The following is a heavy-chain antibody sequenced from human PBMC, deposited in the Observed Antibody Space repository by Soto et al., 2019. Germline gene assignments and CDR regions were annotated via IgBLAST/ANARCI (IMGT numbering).Heavy chain of an antibody. J-gene: IGHJ2*01. D-gene: IGHD6-13*01. CDR3: AKDEAAAGIGDL. V-gene: IGHV3-30*18. CDR2: ISYDGSNK. CDR1: GFTFSSYG. Sequence: TGGSLRLSCAASGFTFSSYGMHWVRQAPGKGLEWVAVISYDGSNKYYADSVKGRFTISRDNSKNTLYLQMNSLRAEDTAVYYCAKDEAAAGIGDLWGRGTLVTVSS.